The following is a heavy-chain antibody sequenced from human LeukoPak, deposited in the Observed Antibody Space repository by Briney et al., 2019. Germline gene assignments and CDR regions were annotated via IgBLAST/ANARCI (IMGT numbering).Heavy chain of an antibody. V-gene: IGHV3-21*01. CDR2: ISSRSSYI. J-gene: IGHJ5*02. CDR3: ARDPSTFRHWFDP. Sequence: GGSLRLSCAASGFTFTNYAMHWVRQAPGKGLEWVSSISSRSSYIYCADSVKGRFTISRDNAKNSLYLQMNSLRAEDTAVYYCARDPSTFRHWFDPWGQGTLVTVSS. CDR1: GFTFTNYA.